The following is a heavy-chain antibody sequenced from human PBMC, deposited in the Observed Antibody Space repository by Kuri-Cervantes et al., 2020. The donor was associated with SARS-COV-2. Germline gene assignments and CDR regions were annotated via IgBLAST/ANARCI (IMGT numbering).Heavy chain of an antibody. V-gene: IGHV1-8*03. CDR2: MNPNSGNT. CDR1: GYTFTSYD. CDR3: ARVYGERGDTAMATREDYYYYYYMDV. D-gene: IGHD5-18*01. J-gene: IGHJ6*03. Sequence: ASVKVSCKASGYTFTSYDINWVRQATGQGLEWMGWMNPNSGNTGYAQKFQGRVTITRNTSMSTAYMELSSLRSEDTAVYYCARVYGERGDTAMATREDYYYYYYMDVWGKGTTVTVSS.